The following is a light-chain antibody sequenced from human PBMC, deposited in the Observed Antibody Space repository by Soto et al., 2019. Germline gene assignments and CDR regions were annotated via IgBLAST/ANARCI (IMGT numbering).Light chain of an antibody. CDR2: YDS. CDR1: NIGSKS. CDR3: QVWDSSYVV. Sequence: SYELTQPPSVSVAPGKTARITCGGNNIGSKSVHWYQQKPGQAPVLVIYYDSDRPSGIPERFSGSNSGNTATLTIRRVEAGDEADYYCQVWDSSYVVFGGGTKVTVL. J-gene: IGLJ2*01. V-gene: IGLV3-21*04.